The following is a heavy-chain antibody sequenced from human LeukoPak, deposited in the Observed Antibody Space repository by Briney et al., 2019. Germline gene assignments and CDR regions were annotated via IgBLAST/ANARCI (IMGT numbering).Heavy chain of an antibody. CDR3: TAVDYGDF. CDR2: ISAGNDNT. J-gene: IGHJ4*02. V-gene: IGHV1-3*01. CDR1: GYTFTSYA. Sequence: ASVKVSCKASGYTFTSYAMHWVRQAPGQRLEWMGWISAGNDNTKYLQKFQGRITITRDTSASTAYMELTSLTSEDTAVYYCTAVDYGDFWGQGTLVTVSS.